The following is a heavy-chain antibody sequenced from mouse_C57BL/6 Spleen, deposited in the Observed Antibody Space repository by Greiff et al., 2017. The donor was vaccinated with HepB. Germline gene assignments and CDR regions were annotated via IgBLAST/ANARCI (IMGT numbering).Heavy chain of an antibody. Sequence: EVQLVESGPGLVKPSQSLSLTCSVTGYSITSGYYWNWIRQFPGNKLEWMGYISYDGSNNYNPSLKNRISITRDTSKNQFFLKLNSVTTEDTATYYCASYYGSTSFAYWGQGTLVTVSA. D-gene: IGHD1-1*01. CDR1: GYSITSGYY. CDR2: ISYDGSN. CDR3: ASYYGSTSFAY. J-gene: IGHJ3*01. V-gene: IGHV3-6*01.